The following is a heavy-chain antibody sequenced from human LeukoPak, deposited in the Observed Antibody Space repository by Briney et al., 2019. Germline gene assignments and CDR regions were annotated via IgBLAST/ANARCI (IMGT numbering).Heavy chain of an antibody. CDR2: INPDGSGK. CDR3: AGGAN. Sequence: VGSLRLSCEASGFRFSGYWLNWVRQAPGQGLEWVANINPDGSGKYYVDSVKGRFTISRDDAKNSLYLQMNSLRAEDTAVYYCAGGANWGQGTPVTVSS. CDR1: GFRFSGYW. V-gene: IGHV3-7*04. J-gene: IGHJ4*02.